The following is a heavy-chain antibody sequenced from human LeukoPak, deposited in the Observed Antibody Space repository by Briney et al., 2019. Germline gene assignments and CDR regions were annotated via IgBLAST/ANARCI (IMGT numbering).Heavy chain of an antibody. J-gene: IGHJ4*02. D-gene: IGHD3-22*01. CDR1: GFTFSYYA. Sequence: GGSLRLSCAASGFTFSYYAMHWVRQAPGKGLEWVAVISYDGSSKYYADSVKGRFTISRDNSKNTLYLQTNSLRAEDTAVYYCARVLNYYDSSGYYFSYWGQGTLVTVSS. CDR3: ARVLNYYDSSGYYFSY. CDR2: ISYDGSSK. V-gene: IGHV3-30-3*01.